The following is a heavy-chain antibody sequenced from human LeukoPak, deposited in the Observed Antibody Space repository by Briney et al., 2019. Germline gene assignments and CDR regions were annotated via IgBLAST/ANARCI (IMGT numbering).Heavy chain of an antibody. CDR2: IYYSGST. J-gene: IGHJ4*02. V-gene: IGHV4-59*12. CDR3: ARALSLRFFDY. D-gene: IGHD3-10*01. CDR1: GDSISSYY. Sequence: SETLSLTCTVSGDSISSYYWSWIRQPPGKGLEWIGYIYYSGSTNYNPSLKSRVTISVDTSKNQFSLKLSSVTAADTAVYYCARALSLRFFDYWGQGTLVTVSS.